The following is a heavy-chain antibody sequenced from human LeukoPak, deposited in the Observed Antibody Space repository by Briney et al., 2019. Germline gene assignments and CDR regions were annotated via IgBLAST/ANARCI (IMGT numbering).Heavy chain of an antibody. CDR3: ARTNYGDKKASYGMDV. CDR1: GGSISSYY. CDR2: IYYSGNT. D-gene: IGHD4-17*01. V-gene: IGHV4-59*01. Sequence: PSETLSLTCTVSGGSISSYYWSWIRQPPGKGLEWIGYIYYSGNTNYNPSLKSRVTISVDTSKNQFSLKLSSVTAADTAVYSCARTNYGDKKASYGMDVWGQGTTVTVSS. J-gene: IGHJ6*02.